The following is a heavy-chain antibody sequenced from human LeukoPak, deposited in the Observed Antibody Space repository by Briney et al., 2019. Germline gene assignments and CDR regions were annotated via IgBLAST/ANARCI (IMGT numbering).Heavy chain of an antibody. CDR2: THYSGTG. V-gene: IGHV4-59*01. J-gene: IGHJ4*02. Sequence: PSETLSLTCAVSGGPIIASYWSWIRQPLGKGLEWIGYTHYSGTGNYNPSLKSRVTISIDTSKNRFSLRLTSVTAADTAVYYCARVRFYDTTGYSTSYYLDYWGQGALVTVSS. D-gene: IGHD3-22*01. CDR1: GGPIIASY. CDR3: ARVRFYDTTGYSTSYYLDY.